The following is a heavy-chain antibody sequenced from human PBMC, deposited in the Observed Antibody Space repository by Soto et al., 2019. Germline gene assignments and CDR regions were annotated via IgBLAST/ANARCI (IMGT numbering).Heavy chain of an antibody. CDR3: ARDLGHRDGYNS. J-gene: IGHJ4*02. CDR1: GYSISSGYY. Sequence: KPSATLSLACAVSGYSISSGYYWGWIRQPPGKGLEWIGSIYHSGSTYYNPSLKSRVTIPVDTSKNQFSLKLSSVTAADTAVYYCARDLGHRDGYNSWGQGTLVTVSS. CDR2: IYHSGST. D-gene: IGHD5-12*01. V-gene: IGHV4-38-2*02.